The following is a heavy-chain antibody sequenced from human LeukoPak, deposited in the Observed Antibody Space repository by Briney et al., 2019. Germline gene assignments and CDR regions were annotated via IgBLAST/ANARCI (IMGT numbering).Heavy chain of an antibody. CDR1: EYTFTSYD. CDR3: ARGSWGEIAGRKSFEF. J-gene: IGHJ4*02. CDR2: MNPNSGNT. Sequence: GASVKVSCTASEYTFTSYDINWVRQATGQGLEWMGWMNPNSGNTGYAQKFQGRVTMTRVTSISTAYMELNNLTSEDTAVYYCARGSWGEIAGRKSFEFWGQGSLVTVSS. V-gene: IGHV1-8*01. D-gene: IGHD6-6*01.